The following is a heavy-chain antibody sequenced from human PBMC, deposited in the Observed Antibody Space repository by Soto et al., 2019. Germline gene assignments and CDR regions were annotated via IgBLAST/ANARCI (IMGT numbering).Heavy chain of an antibody. Sequence: QTQLVQSGPEVKKPGTSVKVSCKASGFTFTNSAVQWVRQARGQRLEWIGWIVLGSGNTDYAQKFKERVSLTRDMSTSTAYMELSSVTSDDTAVYYSATDEGWGQGTLVTVSS. CDR1: GFTFTNSA. CDR2: IVLGSGNT. CDR3: ATDEG. V-gene: IGHV1-58*01. J-gene: IGHJ4*02.